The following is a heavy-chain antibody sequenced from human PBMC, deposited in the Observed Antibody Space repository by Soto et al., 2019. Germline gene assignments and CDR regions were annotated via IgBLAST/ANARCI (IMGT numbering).Heavy chain of an antibody. CDR2: IIPIFGAA. J-gene: IGHJ4*02. CDR1: GGTFSSYT. Sequence: QVQLVQSGAEVKKPGSSVKVSCKASGGTFSSYTISWVRQAPGQGLEWMGGIIPIFGAAKSAQKFQDRLTVTADESTSTAYMELSSLRSEDTALYYCAQDASGNSLAYWGQGTLVIVSS. CDR3: AQDASGNSLAY. D-gene: IGHD1-26*01. V-gene: IGHV1-69*01.